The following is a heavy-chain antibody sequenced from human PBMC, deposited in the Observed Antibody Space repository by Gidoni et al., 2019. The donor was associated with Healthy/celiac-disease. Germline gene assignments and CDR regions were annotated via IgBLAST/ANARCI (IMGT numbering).Heavy chain of an antibody. V-gene: IGHV4-34*01. CDR2: INHSGST. CDR1: GGSFSGYY. J-gene: IGHJ5*02. CDR3: ARRRRDSNWFDP. Sequence: QVQLQQWGAGLLKPSETLSLTCAVYGGSFSGYYWSWIRQPPGKGLEWIGEINHSGSTNYNPSLKSRVTISVDTSKNQFSLKLSSVTAADTAVYYCARRRRDSNWFDPWGQGTLVTVSS.